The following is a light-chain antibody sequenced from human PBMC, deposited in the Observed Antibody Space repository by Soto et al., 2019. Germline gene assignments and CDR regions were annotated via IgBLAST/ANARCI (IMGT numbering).Light chain of an antibody. CDR2: TTS. CDR1: QNIGSS. J-gene: IGKJ3*01. V-gene: IGKV1-17*03. CDR3: LQHDSYPRT. Sequence: DIQMTQSPSAMSASVGVRVTITCRASQNIGSSLAWFQQKPGKVPKRLIHTTSTLESGVPSRFSGSGSVTEFTLTISSLQPEDFATYYCLQHDSYPRTFGPGTKVDIK.